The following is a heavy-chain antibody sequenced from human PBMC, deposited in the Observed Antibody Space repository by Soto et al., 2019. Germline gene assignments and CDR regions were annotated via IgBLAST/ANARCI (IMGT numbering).Heavy chain of an antibody. J-gene: IGHJ4*02. CDR3: AKGAVPTKPVPLFDY. CDR1: GFTFSSYG. D-gene: IGHD1-1*01. CDR2: ISGSGGST. Sequence: PWGSLRLTCAASGFTFSSYGMSWVRQAPGKGLEWVSAISGSGGSTYYADSVKGRFTISRDNSKNTLYLQMNSLRAEDTAVYYCAKGAVPTKPVPLFDYWGQGTMVTVSS. V-gene: IGHV3-23*01.